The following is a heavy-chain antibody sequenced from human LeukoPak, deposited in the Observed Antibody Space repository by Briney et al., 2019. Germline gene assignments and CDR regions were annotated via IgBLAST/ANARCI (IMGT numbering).Heavy chain of an antibody. D-gene: IGHD1-26*01. V-gene: IGHV3-23*01. CDR1: GFTFSSYA. CDR3: AREVGATDAFDI. J-gene: IGHJ3*02. CDR2: ISGSGGST. Sequence: GGSLRLSCAASGFTFSSYAMSWVRQAPGKGLEWVSAISGSGGSTYYADSVKGRFTISRDNVKNSLYLQMNSLRAEDTAVYYCAREVGATDAFDIWGQGTMVTVSS.